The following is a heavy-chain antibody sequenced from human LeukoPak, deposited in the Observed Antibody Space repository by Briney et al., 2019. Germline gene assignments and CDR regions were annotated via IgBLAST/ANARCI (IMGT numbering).Heavy chain of an antibody. J-gene: IGHJ4*02. Sequence: GASVKVSCKASGYTFTSYGMSGVRQARGQGLEWMGWISSYNGNTDYAQKLQGRVTMTTDTSTSTAYMELRSLRSDDTAVYYCARNSRELLWEFDFWGQGTLVTVSS. CDR3: ARNSRELLWEFDF. V-gene: IGHV1-18*01. CDR2: ISSYNGNT. CDR1: GYTFTSYG. D-gene: IGHD1-26*01.